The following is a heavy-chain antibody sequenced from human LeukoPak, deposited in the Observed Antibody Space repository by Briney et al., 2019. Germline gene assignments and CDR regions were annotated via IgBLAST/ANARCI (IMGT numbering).Heavy chain of an antibody. CDR1: GGTFSSYA. D-gene: IGHD3-10*01. CDR2: IIPILGIA. Sequence: ASVKVSCKASGGTFSSYAISWVRQAPGQGLEWMGRIIPILGIANYAQKFQGRVTITADKSTSTAYMELSSLRSEDTAVYYCARWDNGFGELLYSGQNYYYYGTDVWGQGTTVTVSS. CDR3: ARWDNGFGELLYSGQNYYYYGTDV. J-gene: IGHJ6*02. V-gene: IGHV1-69*04.